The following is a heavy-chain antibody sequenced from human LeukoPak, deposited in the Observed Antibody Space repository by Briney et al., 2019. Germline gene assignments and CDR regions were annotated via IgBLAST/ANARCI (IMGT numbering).Heavy chain of an antibody. V-gene: IGHV1-18*01. CDR1: GYTFTSYG. CDR2: ISAYNGNT. D-gene: IGHD3-22*01. J-gene: IGHJ4*02. Sequence: GASVKVSCKASGYTFTSYGISWVRQAPGQGLEWMGWISAYNGNTNYAQKLQGRVTMTTDTSTSTAYMELRSLRSDDTAVYYCARDRRYYDSSGYPFDYWGQGTLVTVSS. CDR3: ARDRRYYDSSGYPFDY.